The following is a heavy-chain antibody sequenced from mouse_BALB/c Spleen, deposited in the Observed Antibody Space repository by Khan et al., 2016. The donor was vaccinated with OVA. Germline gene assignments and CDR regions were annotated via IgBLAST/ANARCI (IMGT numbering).Heavy chain of an antibody. V-gene: IGHV1S81*02. J-gene: IGHJ2*01. CDR3: ARIKKIVATYFDY. D-gene: IGHD1-1*01. CDR2: TNPTKRRT. Sequence: QVQLQQSGAELVKAGASVKMSCKASGYTFTSYWMHWVKQRLGQGLEWFAETNPTKRRTYYNEKFKSKATLTVDKSSSTAYMLLSGPTFEDSAVYYCARIKKIVATYFDYWGQGTTLTVSS. CDR1: GYTFTSYW.